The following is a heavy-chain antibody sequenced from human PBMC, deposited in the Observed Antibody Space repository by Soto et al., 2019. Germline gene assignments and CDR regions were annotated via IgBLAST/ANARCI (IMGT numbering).Heavy chain of an antibody. J-gene: IGHJ6*02. Sequence: QVQLQESGPGLVKPSQTLSLTCTVSGGSISSGGYYWSWIRQHPGKGLEWIGYIYYSGSTYYNPSLKSRVTISVDTSKNQFSLKLSSVTAADTAVYYCARESLDLLLGPGVGGMDVWGQGTTVTVSS. CDR1: GGSISSGGYY. D-gene: IGHD3-10*02. CDR3: ARESLDLLLGPGVGGMDV. V-gene: IGHV4-31*03. CDR2: IYYSGST.